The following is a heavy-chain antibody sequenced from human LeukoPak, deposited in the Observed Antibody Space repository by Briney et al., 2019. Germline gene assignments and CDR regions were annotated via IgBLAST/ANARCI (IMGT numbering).Heavy chain of an antibody. J-gene: IGHJ6*04. CDR2: IYESGST. V-gene: IGHV4-30-4*01. CDR3: AREGVTMVRGVNPISYYYGMDV. D-gene: IGHD3-10*01. Sequence: SETLSLTCTVSGGSISGGDYYWSWIRQPPGEGLEWIGYIYESGSTYSNPSLKSRVTIAVDPSKNQFSLKLSSVTAADTAVYYCAREGVTMVRGVNPISYYYGMDVWGKGTTVTVSS. CDR1: GGSISGGDYY.